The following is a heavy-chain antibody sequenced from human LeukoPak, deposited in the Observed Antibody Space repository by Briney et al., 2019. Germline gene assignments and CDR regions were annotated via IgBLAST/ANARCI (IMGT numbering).Heavy chain of an antibody. D-gene: IGHD6-25*01. V-gene: IGHV3-74*01. CDR3: TRARGWPATYYGMDV. J-gene: IGHJ6*02. Sequence: GGSLRLSCAASGFTFSSYWMHWVRQAPGKGLVWVSRINSDGSSTSYADSVKGRFTISTDNAKNTLYLQMNSLRAEDTTVYYCTRARGWPATYYGMDVWGQGTTVTVSS. CDR2: INSDGSST. CDR1: GFTFSSYW.